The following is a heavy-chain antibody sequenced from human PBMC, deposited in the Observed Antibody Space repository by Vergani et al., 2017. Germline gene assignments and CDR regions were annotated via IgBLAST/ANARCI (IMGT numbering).Heavy chain of an antibody. CDR1: GASMSSVGYY. CDR3: ARLAGYSYGRPEAH. Sequence: QVQLQESGPGLVKPSQTLSLTCTVSGASMSSVGYYWTWIRQSAGKRLDWIGDILGSGTANYNPSFQGRVSMSVATSKNQFSLKLSSVTAADTAVYYCARLAGYSYGRPEAHWGQGTLVTVSS. V-gene: IGHV4-61*02. J-gene: IGHJ4*02. D-gene: IGHD5-18*01. CDR2: ILGSGTA.